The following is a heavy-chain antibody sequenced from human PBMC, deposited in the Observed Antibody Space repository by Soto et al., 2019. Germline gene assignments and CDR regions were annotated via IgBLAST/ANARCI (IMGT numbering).Heavy chain of an antibody. J-gene: IGHJ3*02. V-gene: IGHV4-4*07. CDR1: GGSISSYY. CDR2: IYTSGST. D-gene: IGHD3-3*01. CDR3: ARGGPITVVGVVIIRAFDI. Sequence: QVQLQESGPGLVKPSETLSLTCTVYGGSISSYYWSWIRQPAGKGLEWIGRIYTSGSTNYNPSLKSAVTMSVDTSKNRFSLELGSVTAADTAVYYCARGGPITVVGVVIIRAFDIWGQGTMVTVSS.